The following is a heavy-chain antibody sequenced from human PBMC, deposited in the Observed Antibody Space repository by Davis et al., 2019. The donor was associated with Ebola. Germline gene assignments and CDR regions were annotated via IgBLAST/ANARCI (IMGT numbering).Heavy chain of an antibody. V-gene: IGHV1-69*02. CDR3: ARGHGAADGER. CDR1: GGTFSSYT. CDR2: IIPILGIS. D-gene: IGHD6-13*01. J-gene: IGHJ4*02. Sequence: SVKVSCKASGGTFSSYTISWVRQAPGQGLEWMGRIIPILGISNYAQKFQGRITITADKSTSTAYMELSSLRSEDTAVYYCARGHGAADGERWGQGTLVIVSS.